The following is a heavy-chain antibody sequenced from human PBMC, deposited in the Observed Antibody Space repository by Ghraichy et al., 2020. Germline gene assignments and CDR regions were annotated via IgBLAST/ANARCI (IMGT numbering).Heavy chain of an antibody. CDR1: GGSISSYY. J-gene: IGHJ4*02. Sequence: SETLSLTCTVSGGSISSYYWSWIRQPPGKGLEWIGYIYYSGSTNYNPSLESRVTISVDTSNNFFSLKLTSVTAVDTAVYYCARGFYYVDYWGQGTLVTVSS. CDR3: ARGFYYVDY. CDR2: IYYSGST. D-gene: IGHD3-10*01. V-gene: IGHV4-59*01.